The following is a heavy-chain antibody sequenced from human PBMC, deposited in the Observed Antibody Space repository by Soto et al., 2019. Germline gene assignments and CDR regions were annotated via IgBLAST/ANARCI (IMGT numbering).Heavy chain of an antibody. CDR2: IKSKANNYAT. CDR1: GFTFIGSA. Sequence: PGGSLRLSCATSGFTFIGSAIHCVRQASGKGLEWVGRIKSKANNYATAYGASVKGRFTVSRDDSKNTAYLQMNSLKTEDTAVYYCTPLGGYYESSGYYFSDSYDMDVWGQGTTVTVSS. D-gene: IGHD3-22*01. J-gene: IGHJ6*02. CDR3: TPLGGYYESSGYYFSDSYDMDV. V-gene: IGHV3-73*01.